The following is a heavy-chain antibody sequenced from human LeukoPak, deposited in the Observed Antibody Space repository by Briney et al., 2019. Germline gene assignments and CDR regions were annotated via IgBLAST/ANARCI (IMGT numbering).Heavy chain of an antibody. CDR3: ASGGGGNSVSYAFDI. Sequence: GGSLRLSCAASGFTFSSYAMSWVRQAPGKGLEWVSAISGSGGSTYYADSVKGRFTISRDNAKNSLYLQMNSLRAEDTAVYYCASGGGGNSVSYAFDIWGQGTMVTVSS. D-gene: IGHD4-23*01. V-gene: IGHV3-23*01. CDR1: GFTFSSYA. J-gene: IGHJ3*02. CDR2: ISGSGGST.